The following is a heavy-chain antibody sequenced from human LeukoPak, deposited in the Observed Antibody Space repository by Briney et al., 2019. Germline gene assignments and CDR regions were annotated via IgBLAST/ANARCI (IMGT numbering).Heavy chain of an antibody. V-gene: IGHV3-48*03. J-gene: IGHJ4*02. CDR3: ASALGSVGATKDY. Sequence: GGSLRLSCAASGFTFSSYEMNWVRQAPGKGLEWVSYISSSGSTIYYADSVKGRFTISRDNAKNSLYLQMNSLRAEDTAVYYCASALGSVGATKDYWGQGTLVTVS. CDR1: GFTFSSYE. D-gene: IGHD1-26*01. CDR2: ISSSGSTI.